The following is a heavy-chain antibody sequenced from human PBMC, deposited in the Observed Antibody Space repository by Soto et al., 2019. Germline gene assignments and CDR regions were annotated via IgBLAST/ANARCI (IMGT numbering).Heavy chain of an antibody. CDR2: VNPNGGST. J-gene: IGHJ4*02. Sequence: QVQLVQSGAEVKEPGASVKISCEGSGYTFTNFYIHWVGQAPGQGLEWMGIVNPNGGSTNYAQNFKGRITISRDTSTSTVYMDLSSLRSEDTAVYYCARGLASGDYWGQGTLVTVSS. D-gene: IGHD6-6*01. CDR3: ARGLASGDY. V-gene: IGHV1-46*01. CDR1: GYTFTNFY.